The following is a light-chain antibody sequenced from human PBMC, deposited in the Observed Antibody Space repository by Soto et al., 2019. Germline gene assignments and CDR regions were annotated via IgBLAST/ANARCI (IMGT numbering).Light chain of an antibody. CDR2: AAS. Sequence: DIQLTPSPSFLSASLANRVTITCRASQGISSNLAWYQQKPGKAPKLLIYAASTLPSGVPSRFSGSGSGTEFTLTISSLQPEDFATYYCQQFNSYPITFGQGTRLEIK. J-gene: IGKJ5*01. CDR3: QQFNSYPIT. CDR1: QGISSN. V-gene: IGKV1-9*01.